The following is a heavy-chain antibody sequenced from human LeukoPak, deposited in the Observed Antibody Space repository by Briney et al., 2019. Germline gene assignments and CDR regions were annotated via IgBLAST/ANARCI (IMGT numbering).Heavy chain of an antibody. Sequence: GGSLRLSCAASGFTFSSYGMHWVRQAPGKGLEWVAVISYDGSNKYYADSVKGRFTISRDNSKNTLYLQMNSLRAEDTAVYYCAKLAIVATSVGDYWGQGTLVTVSS. CDR2: ISYDGSNK. J-gene: IGHJ4*02. D-gene: IGHD5-12*01. V-gene: IGHV3-30*18. CDR3: AKLAIVATSVGDY. CDR1: GFTFSSYG.